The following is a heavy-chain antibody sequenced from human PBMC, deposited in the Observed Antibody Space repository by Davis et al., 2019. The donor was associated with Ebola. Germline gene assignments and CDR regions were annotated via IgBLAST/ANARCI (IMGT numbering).Heavy chain of an antibody. J-gene: IGHJ4*02. CDR1: GYTFTDYY. Sequence: AASVKVSCKASGYTFTDYYMQWVRQAPGQGLEWMGWINPNSGVTNYAQKFQDWVTMTRDTSIKTAYMELSRLRSDDTAVFYCARGTRVIGSTRGATDYWGQGTLVTVSS. CDR3: ARGTRVIGSTRGATDY. CDR2: INPNSGVT. D-gene: IGHD1-1*01. V-gene: IGHV1-2*04.